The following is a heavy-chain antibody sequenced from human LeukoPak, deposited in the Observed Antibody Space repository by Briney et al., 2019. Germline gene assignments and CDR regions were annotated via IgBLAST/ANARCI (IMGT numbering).Heavy chain of an antibody. D-gene: IGHD6-13*01. CDR1: GFTFSSYE. CDR2: ISSSGSTI. J-gene: IGHJ6*03. V-gene: IGHV3-48*03. Sequence: GGSLRLSCAASGFTFSSYEMNWVRQAPGKGLEWVSYISSSGSTIYYADSVKGRFTISRDNAKNSLYLQMNSLRAEDTAVYYCARRDSSSWPYYYYMDVWGKGTTVTISS. CDR3: ARRDSSSWPYYYYMDV.